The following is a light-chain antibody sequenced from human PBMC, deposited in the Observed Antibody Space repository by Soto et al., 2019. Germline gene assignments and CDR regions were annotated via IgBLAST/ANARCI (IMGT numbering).Light chain of an antibody. CDR3: SSFTTSSHVL. CDR1: SSDVGAYNS. Sequence: QSALTQPASVSGSPGQSITISCTGTSSDVGAYNSVSWYQQHPGKAPKLMIYDVSNRPSRVSNRFSGSKSGNTISLTISGLQAEDEADYYCSSFTTSSHVLFGGGTKLPS. J-gene: IGLJ2*01. CDR2: DVS. V-gene: IGLV2-14*03.